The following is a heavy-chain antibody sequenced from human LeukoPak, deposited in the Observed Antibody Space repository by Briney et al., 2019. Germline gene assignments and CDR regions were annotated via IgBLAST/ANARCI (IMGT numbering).Heavy chain of an antibody. CDR3: ASASSGYYYVGEGAFDI. J-gene: IGHJ3*02. CDR1: VGSISSGSYY. Sequence: SETLSLTCTVSVGSISSGSYYWRWIRQPAGKGLEWIGRIYTSGSTNYNPSLKSRVTISVDTSKNQFSLKLSSVTAADTAVYYCASASSGYYYVGEGAFDIWGQGTMVTVSS. CDR2: IYTSGST. V-gene: IGHV4-61*02. D-gene: IGHD3-22*01.